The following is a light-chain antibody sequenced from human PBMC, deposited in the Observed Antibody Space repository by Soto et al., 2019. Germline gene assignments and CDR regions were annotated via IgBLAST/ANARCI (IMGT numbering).Light chain of an antibody. CDR3: QQYNNWPLT. CDR2: AAS. J-gene: IGKJ4*01. Sequence: EIVMMQSPATLSVSPGERATLSCRAGQSISINLAWYQRKPGQAPRLLIFAASTRATGIPARFSASGSGTEFTLTISSLQSEDSAIYYCQQYNNWPLTFGGGTKVDIK. CDR1: QSISIN. V-gene: IGKV3-15*01.